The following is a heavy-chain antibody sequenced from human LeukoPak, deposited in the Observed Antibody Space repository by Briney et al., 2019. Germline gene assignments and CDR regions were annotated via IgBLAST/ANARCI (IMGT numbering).Heavy chain of an antibody. CDR3: ARGLYYYGSGSVPENCQH. CDR2: MNPNSGNT. J-gene: IGHJ1*01. D-gene: IGHD3-10*01. V-gene: IGHV1-8*01. CDR1: GYTFTSYD. Sequence: ASVKVSCKASGYTFTSYDINWVRQATGQGLEWMGWMNPNSGNTGYAQKFQGRVTMTRNTSISTAYMELSSLRSEDTAVYYCARGLYYYGSGSVPENCQHWGQGTLVTVSS.